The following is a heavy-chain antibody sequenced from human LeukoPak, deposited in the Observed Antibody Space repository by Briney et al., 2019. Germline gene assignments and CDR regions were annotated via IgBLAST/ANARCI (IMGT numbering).Heavy chain of an antibody. CDR2: IDPSDSYT. V-gene: IGHV5-10-1*01. CDR1: GYSFTSYW. D-gene: IGHD2-15*01. CDR3: ARPIGYCSGGSCYSGAFDI. J-gene: IGHJ3*02. Sequence: GEPLKISCKGSGYSFTSYWISWVRQMPGKGLEWMGRIDPSDSYTNYSPSFQGHVTISADKSISTAYLQWSSLKASDTAMYYCARPIGYCSGGSCYSGAFDIWGQGTMVTVSS.